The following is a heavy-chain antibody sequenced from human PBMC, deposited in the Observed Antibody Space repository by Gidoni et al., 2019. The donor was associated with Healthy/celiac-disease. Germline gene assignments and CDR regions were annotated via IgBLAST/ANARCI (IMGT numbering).Heavy chain of an antibody. D-gene: IGHD3-10*01. Sequence: QVQLVQSGAEVKKPGASVKVSCKASGYTFTGSYMPWVRQAPGQGLEWMGWINPNSGGTNYAQKFQGWVTMTRDTSISTAYMELSRLRSDDTAVYYCARGHSKIAMVRGVTGGAFDIWGQGTMVTVSS. CDR3: ARGHSKIAMVRGVTGGAFDI. CDR2: INPNSGGT. V-gene: IGHV1-2*04. J-gene: IGHJ3*02. CDR1: GYTFTGSY.